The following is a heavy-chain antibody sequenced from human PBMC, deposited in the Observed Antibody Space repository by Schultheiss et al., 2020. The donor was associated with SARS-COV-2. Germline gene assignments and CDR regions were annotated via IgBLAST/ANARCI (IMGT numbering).Heavy chain of an antibody. J-gene: IGHJ6*02. CDR3: ARPSSGWYENYYYGMDV. V-gene: IGHV4-31*03. D-gene: IGHD6-19*01. CDR1: GGSISSGGYY. Sequence: SETLSLTCTVSGGSISSGGYYWSWIRQHPGKGLEWIGYIYYSGSTYYNPSLKSRVTISVDTSKNQFSLKLSSVTAADTAVYYCARPSSGWYENYYYGMDVWGQGTTVTVSS. CDR2: IYYSGST.